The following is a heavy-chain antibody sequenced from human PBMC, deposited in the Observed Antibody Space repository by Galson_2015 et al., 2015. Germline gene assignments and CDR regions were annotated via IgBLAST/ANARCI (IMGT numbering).Heavy chain of an antibody. J-gene: IGHJ6*02. CDR2: IYPGDSDT. CDR1: GYRFPSYW. V-gene: IGHV5-51*01. Sequence: QSGAEVKKPGESLKISCKGSGYRFPSYWIGWVRQMPGKGLEWMGIIYPGDSDTRYSPSFQGQVTISADKSISTAYLQWSSLKASDTAMYYCARRIAVAGTGYYGMDVWGQGTTVTVSS. CDR3: ARRIAVAGTGYYGMDV. D-gene: IGHD6-19*01.